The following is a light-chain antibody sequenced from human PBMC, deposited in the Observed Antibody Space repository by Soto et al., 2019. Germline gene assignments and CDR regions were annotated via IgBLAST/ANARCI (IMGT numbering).Light chain of an antibody. J-gene: IGKJ4*01. CDR1: QSISDW. CDR2: DAS. CDR3: QQYNSYSLT. Sequence: DIQMTQSPSTLSASVGDRVTITCRASQSISDWLAWYQQKPGKAPKLLIYDASGLESGVPSRFSGSGSGTEFTLTISSLQPDDFATDYCQQYNSYSLTFGGGTKVDIK. V-gene: IGKV1-5*01.